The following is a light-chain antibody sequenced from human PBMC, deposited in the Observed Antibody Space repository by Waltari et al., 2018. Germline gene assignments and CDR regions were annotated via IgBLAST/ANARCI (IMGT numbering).Light chain of an antibody. V-gene: IGLV4-69*02. CDR1: SGHSSNI. CDR3: QTGGHGTWV. CDR2: VNSDGSH. Sequence: QLVLTQSPSASASLGASVKLTCTLSSGHSSNIVAWHQQQPEKGPRYLMKVNSDGSHSKGDEIPDLFSGSSSGAERYLTISTVQAEDEADYYCQTGGHGTWVFGGGTKLTVL. J-gene: IGLJ3*02.